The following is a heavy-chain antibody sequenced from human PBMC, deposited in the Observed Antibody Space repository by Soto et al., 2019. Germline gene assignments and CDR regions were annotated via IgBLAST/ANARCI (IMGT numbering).Heavy chain of an antibody. CDR3: VSERFAYFDPPASDY. V-gene: IGHV1-18*01. Sequence: QVQLVQSGAEVKKPGASVKVSCKTSGYTFINFGISWVRQAPGQCLEWMGWVTTFNGKTNYAQKYQGRLTITADSSTSTVNMDLSTIVSDDSAVYYCVSERFAYFDPPASDYWGQGTLVTVSS. CDR2: VTTFNGKT. J-gene: IGHJ4*02. CDR1: GYTFINFG. D-gene: IGHD3-3*01.